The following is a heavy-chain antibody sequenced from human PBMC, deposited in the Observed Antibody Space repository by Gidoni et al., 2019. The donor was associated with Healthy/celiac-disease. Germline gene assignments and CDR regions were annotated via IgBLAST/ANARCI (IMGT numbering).Heavy chain of an antibody. CDR3: ASTGAVVPAAISVEYYYYGMDV. CDR1: GGTFSRYA. V-gene: IGHV1-69*01. Sequence: QVQLVQSGAEVKKTGYSVKVSCKASGGTFSRYAISWVRQAPGQGLEWMGGIIPIFGTANYAQKFQGRVTITADESTSTAYMELSSLRSEDTAVYYCASTGAVVPAAISVEYYYYGMDVWGQGTTVTVSS. CDR2: IIPIFGTA. D-gene: IGHD2-2*02. J-gene: IGHJ6*02.